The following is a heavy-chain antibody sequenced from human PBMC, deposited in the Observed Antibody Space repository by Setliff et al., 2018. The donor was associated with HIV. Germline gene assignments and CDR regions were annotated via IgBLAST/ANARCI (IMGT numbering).Heavy chain of an antibody. D-gene: IGHD1-26*01. Sequence: SVKVSCKTSGGTFTTYSVSWVRQAPGQGLEWMGGIITNLGGVTKDAQKFQDRLTITADASTKTIYMKPSNLKAADTAVYSCTREVGGRNTLGSCILDYWGQGTPVTVSS. V-gene: IGHV1-69*10. J-gene: IGHJ4*02. CDR2: IITNLGGVT. CDR3: TREVGGRNTLGSCILDY. CDR1: GGTFTTYS.